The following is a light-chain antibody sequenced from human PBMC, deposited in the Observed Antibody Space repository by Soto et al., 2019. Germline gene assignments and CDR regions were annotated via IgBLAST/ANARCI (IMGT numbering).Light chain of an antibody. J-gene: IGKJ1*01. CDR2: GAS. CDR1: QTIIDNY. V-gene: IGKV3-20*01. Sequence: EVVLTQSPDTLSLSPGESATLSCRASQTIIDNYLAWYQHIPGQAPRLLIYGASSRAPGIPDRFGGSGLGTDFTLTSRRLEPEDFSVYYCQQHGSASWTFGQGTRVEI. CDR3: QQHGSASWT.